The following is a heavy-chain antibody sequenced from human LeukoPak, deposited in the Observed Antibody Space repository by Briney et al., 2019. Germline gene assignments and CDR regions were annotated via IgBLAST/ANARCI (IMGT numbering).Heavy chain of an antibody. D-gene: IGHD6-13*01. Sequence: GGSLRLSCAASGFIFGNYWMQWVRQAPGKGLVWVSRINTDGSRINYADSVKGRFTISRDNSKNTLYLQMNSLRVDNTAMYYCARDRAATGDWYFDLWGRGTLVTVSS. CDR3: ARDRAATGDWYFDL. J-gene: IGHJ2*01. CDR1: GFIFGNYW. V-gene: IGHV3-74*01. CDR2: INTDGSRI.